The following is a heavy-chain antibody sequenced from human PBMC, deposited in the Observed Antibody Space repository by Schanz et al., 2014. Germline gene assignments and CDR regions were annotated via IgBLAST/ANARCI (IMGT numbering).Heavy chain of an antibody. D-gene: IGHD2-8*02. Sequence: EVQLVESGGGLVKPGGSLRLSCAASGFTFSSYAMSWVRQAPGKGLEWVSAISGSGETTYYADSVKGRFTISRDNSKNTLYLQMNSLRAEDTALYYCARDRDAGGYDSWGQGTLVTVSS. CDR2: ISGSGETT. CDR3: ARDRDAGGYDS. V-gene: IGHV3-23*04. CDR1: GFTFSSYA. J-gene: IGHJ5*01.